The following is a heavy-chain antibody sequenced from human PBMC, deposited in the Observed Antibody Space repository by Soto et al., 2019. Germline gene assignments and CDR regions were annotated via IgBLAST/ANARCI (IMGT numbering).Heavy chain of an antibody. CDR2: ILHTGGA. V-gene: IGHV4-30-2*01. CDR3: ARLQFGEGFDY. CDR1: GGSISGGGFS. J-gene: IGHJ4*02. Sequence: SETLSLTCAVSGGSISGGGFSWSWIRQPPGKGLEWIGYILHTGGAQYNPSLKSRVSMSVDKSKNQFSLHLTSVTAADTAVYYCARLQFGEGFDYWGQGALVTVSS. D-gene: IGHD3-10*01.